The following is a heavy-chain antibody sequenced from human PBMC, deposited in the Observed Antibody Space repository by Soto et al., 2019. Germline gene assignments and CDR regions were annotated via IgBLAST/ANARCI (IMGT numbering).Heavy chain of an antibody. CDR3: ASHRGSTTHFDY. CDR1: GASISSHY. J-gene: IGHJ4*02. Sequence: QVQLQESGPGLVKPSETLSLTCTVSGASISSHYWSWIRQPPGRGLEWIGYISYSGSTNYNPSLKRRXXIXAAXSKNQFSLKLHSVPAADTAVFYCASHRGSTTHFDYWGQGTLVTVSS. V-gene: IGHV4-59*08. CDR2: ISYSGST. D-gene: IGHD3-10*01.